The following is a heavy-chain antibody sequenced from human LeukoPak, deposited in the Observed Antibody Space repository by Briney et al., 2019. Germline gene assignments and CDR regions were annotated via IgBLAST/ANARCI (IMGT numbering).Heavy chain of an antibody. CDR3: ARVGNIVVVPAARQGFDY. V-gene: IGHV3-30-3*01. Sequence: GGSLRLSCAASGFTFSSYAMHWVRQAPGKGLEWVAVISYDGSNKYYADSVKGRFTISRDNSKNTLYLQMNSLRAEDTAVYYCARVGNIVVVPAARQGFDYWGQGTLVTVSS. J-gene: IGHJ4*02. D-gene: IGHD2-2*01. CDR1: GFTFSSYA. CDR2: ISYDGSNK.